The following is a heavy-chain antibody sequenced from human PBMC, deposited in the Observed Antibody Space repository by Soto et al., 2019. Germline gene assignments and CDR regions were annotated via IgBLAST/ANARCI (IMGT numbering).Heavy chain of an antibody. CDR1: GFPFSSYA. D-gene: IGHD2-2*02. V-gene: IGHV3-30-3*01. Sequence: GGSLRLSCAASGFPFSSYAIHWVRQAPGTGLEWVAIISDDGSSTFYADSMEGRFIISRDNSRNTVYLQMNSLRPDDTAVYYCAQSHIVSPFGLYAHCGQRTLVTVSS. CDR3: AQSHIVSPFGLYAH. CDR2: ISDDGSST. J-gene: IGHJ4*02.